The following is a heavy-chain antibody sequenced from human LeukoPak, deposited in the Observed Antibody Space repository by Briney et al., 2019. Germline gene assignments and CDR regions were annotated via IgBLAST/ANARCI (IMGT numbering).Heavy chain of an antibody. J-gene: IGHJ3*02. V-gene: IGHV3-21*01. CDR1: GFTFSSYS. D-gene: IGHD3-10*01. Sequence: GGSLRLSCAASGFTFSSYSMNWVRQAPGKGLEWVSSISSSSSYIYYADSVKGRFTISRDNAKNSLYLQMSSLRAEDTAVYYCARETPPTMVRGVHAFDIWGQGKMVTVSS. CDR2: ISSSSSYI. CDR3: ARETPPTMVRGVHAFDI.